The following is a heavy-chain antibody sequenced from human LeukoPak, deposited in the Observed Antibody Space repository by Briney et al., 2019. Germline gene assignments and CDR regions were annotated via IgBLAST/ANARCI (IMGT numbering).Heavy chain of an antibody. J-gene: IGHJ6*02. CDR2: IIPIFGTA. Sequence: SVKVSCKASGGTFSSYAISWVRQAPGQGLEWMGGIIPIFGTANYAQKFQGRVTITADESTSTAYMELSSLRSEDTAVYYCARDLPPSIAADPYGMDVWGQGTTVTVSS. CDR3: ARDLPPSIAADPYGMDV. D-gene: IGHD6-6*01. V-gene: IGHV1-69*13. CDR1: GGTFSSYA.